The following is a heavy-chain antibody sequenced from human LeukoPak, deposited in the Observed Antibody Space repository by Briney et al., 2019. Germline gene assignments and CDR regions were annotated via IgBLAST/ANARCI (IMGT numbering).Heavy chain of an antibody. CDR2: ISGSGGST. CDR1: GFTFSSYA. D-gene: IGHD6-6*01. Sequence: GGSLRLSCAASGFTFSSYAMSWVRQAPGKGLEWVSAISGSGGSTYYADSVKGRFTISRDNSKNTLYLQTNSLRAEDTAVYYCARKEGLDYGSSPMWAFDIWGQGTMVTVSS. V-gene: IGHV3-23*01. CDR3: ARKEGLDYGSSPMWAFDI. J-gene: IGHJ3*02.